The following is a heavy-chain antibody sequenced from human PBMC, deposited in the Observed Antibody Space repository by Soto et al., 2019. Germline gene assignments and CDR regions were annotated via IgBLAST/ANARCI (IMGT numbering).Heavy chain of an antibody. J-gene: IGHJ4*02. D-gene: IGHD6-13*01. Sequence: PSETLSLTCTVSGGSISSSSYYWGWIRQPPGKGLEWIGSIYYSGSTYYNPSLKSRVTISVDTSKNQFSLKLSSVTAADTAVYYCARQGAAAVYYFNYWCQGALVTVFS. V-gene: IGHV4-39*01. CDR1: GGSISSSSYY. CDR2: IYYSGST. CDR3: ARQGAAAVYYFNY.